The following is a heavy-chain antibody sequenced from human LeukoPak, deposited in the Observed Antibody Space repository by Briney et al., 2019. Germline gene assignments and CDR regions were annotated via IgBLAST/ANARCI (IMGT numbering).Heavy chain of an antibody. CDR2: INSDGSST. CDR1: GFTFSSYW. CDR3: ARDRAASSWYLYYYYMDV. Sequence: GGSLRLSCAASGFTFSSYWMHWVRQAPGKGLVWVSRINSDGSSTSYADSVKGRFTISRDNAKNTLYLQMNSLRAEDTAVYYCARDRAASSWYLYYYYMDVWGKGTTVTISS. D-gene: IGHD6-13*01. V-gene: IGHV3-74*01. J-gene: IGHJ6*03.